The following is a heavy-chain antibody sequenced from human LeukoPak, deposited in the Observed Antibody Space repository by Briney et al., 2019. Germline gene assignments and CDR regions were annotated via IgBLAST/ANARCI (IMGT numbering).Heavy chain of an antibody. D-gene: IGHD2-21*01. CDR3: TIIPNVILFTHYFEY. Sequence: ASVKVSCKASGGVFTTYAMSWVRQAPGQGLEWMGSIIPFLGTTNYAQKFQGRVTITADEPTRTAYMELTYVRSDDTAVYYCTIIPNVILFTHYFEYWGQGTLVTVSS. CDR1: GGVFTTYA. V-gene: IGHV1-69*11. CDR2: IIPFLGTT. J-gene: IGHJ4*02.